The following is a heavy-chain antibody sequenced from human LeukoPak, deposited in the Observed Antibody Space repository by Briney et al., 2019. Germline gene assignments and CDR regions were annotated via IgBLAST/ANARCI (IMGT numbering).Heavy chain of an antibody. CDR2: IYYSGST. D-gene: IGHD6-19*01. V-gene: IGHV4-59*01. Sequence: PSETLSLTCAVYGGSFSGYYWSWIRQPPGKGLEWIGYIYYSGSTNYNPSLKSRVTISVDTSKNQFSLKLSSVTAADTAVYYCARDWSSGWYRWFDPWGQGTLVTVSS. CDR3: ARDWSSGWYRWFDP. J-gene: IGHJ5*02. CDR1: GGSFSGYY.